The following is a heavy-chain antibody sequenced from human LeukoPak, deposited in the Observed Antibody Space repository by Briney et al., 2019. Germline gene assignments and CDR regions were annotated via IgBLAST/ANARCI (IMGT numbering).Heavy chain of an antibody. V-gene: IGHV3-23*01. CDR3: ARGLGDWGRVDY. D-gene: IGHD2-21*02. J-gene: IGHJ4*02. CDR2: VSDTT. Sequence: GGSLRLSCAASGFTFSSFALSWVRQAPGKGLEWVSTVSDTTYYADSVRGRFTISRDNSENTLYLQMSSLRAEDTAVYYCARGLGDWGRVDYWGQGTLVTVSP. CDR1: GFTFSSFA.